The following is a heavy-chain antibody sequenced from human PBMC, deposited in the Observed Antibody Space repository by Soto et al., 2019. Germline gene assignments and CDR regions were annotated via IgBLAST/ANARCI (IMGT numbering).Heavy chain of an antibody. CDR1: GGSISSYY. Sequence: QVQLQESGPGLVKPSETLSLTCTVSGGSISSYYWSWIRQPPGKGLEWIGYIYYSGSTNYNPSLKSRVSLSVDTSKNQVSLKLSCVTAADTAVYYCARGGPPGATMDFDYWGQGTLVTVSS. V-gene: IGHV4-59*01. J-gene: IGHJ4*02. CDR3: ARGGPPGATMDFDY. D-gene: IGHD1-26*01. CDR2: IYYSGST.